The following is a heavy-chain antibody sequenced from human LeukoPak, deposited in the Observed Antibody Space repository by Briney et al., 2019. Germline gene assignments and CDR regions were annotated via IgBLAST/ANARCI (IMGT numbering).Heavy chain of an antibody. CDR1: GFTFGSYW. CDR2: IERDGSEK. V-gene: IGHV3-7*01. CDR3: AREGESFDY. J-gene: IGHJ4*02. D-gene: IGHD3-16*01. Sequence: GGSLRLSCVASGFTFGSYWMSWVRQAPGKGLEWVASIERDGSEKNYLDSVKGRFTISRNNAKNSLYLQMNSLRAEDTAVYYCAREGESFDYWGQGTLVTVSS.